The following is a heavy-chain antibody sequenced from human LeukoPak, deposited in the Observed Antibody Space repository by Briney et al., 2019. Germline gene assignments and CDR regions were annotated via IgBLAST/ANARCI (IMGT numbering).Heavy chain of an antibody. CDR3: ARVQGGYYSSMIYGMDV. J-gene: IGHJ6*02. CDR1: GFTFSSYW. CDR2: IKQDGSEK. D-gene: IGHD6-13*01. V-gene: IGHV3-7*01. Sequence: GGSLRLSCAASGFTFSSYWMSWVRQAPGKGLEWVANIKQDGSEKYYVDSVKGRFTISRDNAKNSLYLQMNSLRAEDTAVYYCARVQGGYYSSMIYGMDVWGQGTTVTVSS.